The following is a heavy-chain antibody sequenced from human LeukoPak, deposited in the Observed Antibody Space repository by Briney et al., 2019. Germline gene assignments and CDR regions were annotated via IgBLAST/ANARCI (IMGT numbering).Heavy chain of an antibody. CDR2: INPSGGST. J-gene: IGHJ5*02. V-gene: IGHV1-46*01. CDR1: GYTFTSYY. Sequence: ASVKVSCKASGYTFTSYYMHWVRQAPGQGLAWMGIINPSGGSTSYAQKFQGRVTMTRDMSTSTVYMELSSLRSEDTAVYYCARDPSSYCSSTSCPNNWFDPWGQGTLVTVSS. D-gene: IGHD2-2*01. CDR3: ARDPSSYCSSTSCPNNWFDP.